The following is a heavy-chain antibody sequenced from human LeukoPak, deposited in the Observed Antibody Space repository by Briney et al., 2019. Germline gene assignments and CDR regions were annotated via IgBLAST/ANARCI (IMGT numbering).Heavy chain of an antibody. CDR2: ISSSSSYI. CDR3: ARELNYGDYAINAFDI. D-gene: IGHD4-17*01. V-gene: IGHV3-21*01. J-gene: IGHJ3*02. CDR1: GFTFSSYS. Sequence: PGGSLRLSCAASGFTFSSYSMNWVRQAPGKGLEWVSSISSSSSYIYYADSVNGRFTISRDNAKNSLYLQMNSLRAEDTAVYYCARELNYGDYAINAFDIWGQGTMVTVSS.